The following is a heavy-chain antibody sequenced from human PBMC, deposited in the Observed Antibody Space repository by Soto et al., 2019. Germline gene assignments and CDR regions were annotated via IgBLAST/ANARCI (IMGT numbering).Heavy chain of an antibody. D-gene: IGHD2-15*01. Sequence: QVQLVESGGGVVQPGGSLRLSCEASGFPFSSYGIHWVRQAPGKGLEWLAIIWNDGSNEYYADSVKGRFTISRDNSKNTVYLQVSHLRAEDTAVYFCARDQTDSGGYSDSWGQGTLVTVSS. J-gene: IGHJ4*02. CDR3: ARDQTDSGGYSDS. V-gene: IGHV3-33*01. CDR1: GFPFSSYG. CDR2: IWNDGSNE.